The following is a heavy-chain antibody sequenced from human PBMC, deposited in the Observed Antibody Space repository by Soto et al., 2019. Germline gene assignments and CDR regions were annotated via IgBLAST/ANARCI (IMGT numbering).Heavy chain of an antibody. J-gene: IGHJ6*03. CDR1: GFTFSSYA. CDR3: AKDREQWLFRLYYMDV. D-gene: IGHD6-19*01. Sequence: PGGSLRLSCAASGFTFSSYAMSWVRQAPGKGLEWVSAISGSGGSTYYADSVKGRFTISRDNSKNTLYLQMNSLRAEDTAVYYCAKDREQWLFRLYYMDVWGKGPTVTVSS. CDR2: ISGSGGST. V-gene: IGHV3-23*01.